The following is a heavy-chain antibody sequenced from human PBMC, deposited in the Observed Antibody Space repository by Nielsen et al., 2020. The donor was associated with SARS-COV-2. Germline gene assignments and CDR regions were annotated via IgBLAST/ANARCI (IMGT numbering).Heavy chain of an antibody. CDR2: INFDGTGT. CDR3: AREGRNLPLNY. CDR1: GFTFTAYW. Sequence: GESLKISCTASGFTFTAYWMHWVRQAPGKGLTWVSHINFDGTGTSYADSVKGRFTISRDNAKNSLYLQMNALRAEDTAVYYCAREGRNLPLNYWGQGTLVTVSS. J-gene: IGHJ4*02. V-gene: IGHV3-74*01.